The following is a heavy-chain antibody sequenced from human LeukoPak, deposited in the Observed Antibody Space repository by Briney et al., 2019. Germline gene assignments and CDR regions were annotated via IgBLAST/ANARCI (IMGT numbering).Heavy chain of an antibody. V-gene: IGHV3-15*01. Sequence: GGSLRLSCAASGFTFSNAWMSWVRQAPGKGLEWVGRIKSKTDGGTTDYAAPVKGRFTISRDDSKNTLYLQMNSLKTEDTAVYYCTTDKSSHSEFDPWDQGTLVTVSS. D-gene: IGHD1-26*01. CDR3: TTDKSSHSEFDP. CDR2: IKSKTDGGTT. J-gene: IGHJ5*02. CDR1: GFTFSNAW.